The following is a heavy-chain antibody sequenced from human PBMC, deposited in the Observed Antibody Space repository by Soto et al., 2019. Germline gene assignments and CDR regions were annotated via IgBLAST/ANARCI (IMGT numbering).Heavy chain of an antibody. J-gene: IGHJ4*02. Sequence: GGSLRLSCAASGFTFSSYGMHWVRQAPGKGLEWVAVISYDGSNKYYADSVKGRFTISRDNSKNTLYLQMNSLRAEDTAVYYCAKDHFELGGIVVVPAAMPDYWGQGTLVTVSS. D-gene: IGHD2-2*01. CDR2: ISYDGSNK. CDR1: GFTFSSYG. V-gene: IGHV3-30*18. CDR3: AKDHFELGGIVVVPAAMPDY.